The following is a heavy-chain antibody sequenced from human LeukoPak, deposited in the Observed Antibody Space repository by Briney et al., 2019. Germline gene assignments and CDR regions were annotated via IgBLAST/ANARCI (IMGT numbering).Heavy chain of an antibody. CDR1: GFTFSSYA. CDR2: ISDSGGST. J-gene: IGHJ4*02. Sequence: PGGSLRLSCAASGFTFSSYAMSWVRQAPGKGLEWVSVISDSGGSTYYADSVKGRFTISRDNSRNTLYLQMNSLRAEDTAVYYCAKTSAYDSSGRSSDYWGQGTLVTVSS. D-gene: IGHD3-22*01. V-gene: IGHV3-23*01. CDR3: AKTSAYDSSGRSSDY.